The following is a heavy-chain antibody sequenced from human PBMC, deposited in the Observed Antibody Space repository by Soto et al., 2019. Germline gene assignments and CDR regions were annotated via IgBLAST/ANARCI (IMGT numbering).Heavy chain of an antibody. CDR1: GFTFGGYA. CDR3: TRDSSSWDEYFQH. V-gene: IGHV3-49*03. CDR2: IRSKAYGGTT. J-gene: IGHJ1*01. D-gene: IGHD6-13*01. Sequence: GGSLRLSCSTSGFTFGGYAISWFRQAPGKGLEWVGFIRSKAYGGTTEYAASVKGRFTISRDDSKSIAYLQMNSLKTEDTAVYYCTRDSSSWDEYFQHWGQGTLVTVSS.